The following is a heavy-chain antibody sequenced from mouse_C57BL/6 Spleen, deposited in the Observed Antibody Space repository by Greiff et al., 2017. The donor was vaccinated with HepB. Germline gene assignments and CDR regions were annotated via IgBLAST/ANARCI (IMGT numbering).Heavy chain of an antibody. Sequence: EVKLVESGEGLVKPGGSLKLSCAASGFTFSSYAMSWVRQTPEKRLEWVAYISSGGDYSYYADTVKGRFTISRDNARNTLYLQMSSLKSEDTAMYYCTRARYYGSSYGFAYWGQGTLVTVSA. D-gene: IGHD1-1*01. CDR2: ISSGGDYS. CDR3: TRARYYGSSYGFAY. V-gene: IGHV5-9-1*02. CDR1: GFTFSSYA. J-gene: IGHJ3*01.